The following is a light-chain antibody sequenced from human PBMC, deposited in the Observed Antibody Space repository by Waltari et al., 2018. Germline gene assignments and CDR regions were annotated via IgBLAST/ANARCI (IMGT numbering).Light chain of an antibody. Sequence: QSALTQPASVSGSPGQSITIPCTGTSSDVGGSNYVSWYQQHPGKVPQVMIYDVPNRPSGFSNRFSCSKSGNTASLTISGLQAEDEADYYCSSWTDSDSFKLLFGGGTKLTVL. CDR2: DVP. CDR1: SSDVGGSNY. V-gene: IGLV2-14*03. J-gene: IGLJ2*01. CDR3: SSWTDSDSFKLL.